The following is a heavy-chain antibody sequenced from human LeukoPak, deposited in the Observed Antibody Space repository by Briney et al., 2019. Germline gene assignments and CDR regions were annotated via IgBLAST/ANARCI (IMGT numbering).Heavy chain of an antibody. V-gene: IGHV1-46*01. CDR2: INPSGGST. D-gene: IGHD6-13*01. CDR3: ARDRSIAAAGINWYFDL. J-gene: IGHJ2*01. CDR1: GYTFTSYY. Sequence: ASVKVSCKASGYTFTSYYMHWVRQAPGQGLEWMGIINPSGGSTSYAQKFQGRVTMTRDTSTSTVYMELSSLRSEDTAVYYCARDRSIAAAGINWYFDLWGRGILVTVSS.